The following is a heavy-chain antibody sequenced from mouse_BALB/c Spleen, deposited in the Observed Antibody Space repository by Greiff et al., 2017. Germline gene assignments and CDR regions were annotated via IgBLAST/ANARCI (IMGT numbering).Heavy chain of an antibody. V-gene: IGHV1-69*02. CDR1: GYTFTSYW. D-gene: IGHD2-2*01. CDR2: IDPSDSYT. CDR3: ARRGLPRDTMDD. Sequence: QVQLQQPGAELVKPGASVKLSCKASGYTFTSYWMHWVKQRPGQGLEWIGEIDPSDSYTNYNQKFKDKATLTVDTSSSTAYMQLSSPTSEDSAVYYCARRGLPRDTMDDGGQGTSGTVSS. J-gene: IGHJ4*01.